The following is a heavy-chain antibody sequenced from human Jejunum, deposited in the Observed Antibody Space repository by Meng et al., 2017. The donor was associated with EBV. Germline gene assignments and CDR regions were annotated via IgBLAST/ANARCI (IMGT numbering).Heavy chain of an antibody. Sequence: ISLSQPCPHLVKPTQTLSLHCTLFGYSLTTSGVGVGWIRHTPGKALEWLSLIYWNDHKQYSPSLKRRLTITKDTSKHQVVLTMTNMDPVDTGTYYCAHRRLEEGSVTTGFDYWGQGALVTVSS. V-gene: IGHV2-5*01. J-gene: IGHJ4*02. CDR1: GYSLTTSGVG. CDR3: AHRRLEEGSVTTGFDY. D-gene: IGHD1-1*01. CDR2: IYWNDHK.